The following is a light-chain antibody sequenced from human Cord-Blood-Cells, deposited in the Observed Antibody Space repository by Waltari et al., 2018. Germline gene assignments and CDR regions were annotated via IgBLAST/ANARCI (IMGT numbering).Light chain of an antibody. J-gene: IGLJ7*01. V-gene: IGLV1-40*01. Sequence: QSVLTQPPSVSGAPGQRVTISRTGSSSNIGAGYDVPWYQQLPGTAPKLLIYGNSNRPSGVPDRFSGSKSGTSASLAITGLQAEDEADYYCQSYDSSLSGSVFGGGTQLTVL. CDR2: GNS. CDR3: QSYDSSLSGSV. CDR1: SSNIGAGYD.